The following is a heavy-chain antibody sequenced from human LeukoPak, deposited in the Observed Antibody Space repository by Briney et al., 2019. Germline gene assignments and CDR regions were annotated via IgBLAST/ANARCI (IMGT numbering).Heavy chain of an antibody. CDR3: ARGHAVAGNSYSYYMDV. CDR2: INHSGST. V-gene: IGHV4-34*01. CDR1: GGSFSGYY. J-gene: IGHJ6*03. D-gene: IGHD6-19*01. Sequence: PSETLSLTCAVYGGSFSGYYWSWIRQPPGKGLEWIGEINHSGSTNYNPSLKSRVTISVDTSKNQFSLKLSSVTAADTAVYYCARGHAVAGNSYSYYMDVWDKGTTVTVSS.